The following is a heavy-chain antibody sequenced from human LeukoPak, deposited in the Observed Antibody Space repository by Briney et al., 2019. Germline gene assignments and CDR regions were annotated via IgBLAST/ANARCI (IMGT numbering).Heavy chain of an antibody. CDR1: GFTFSSYS. J-gene: IGHJ4*02. CDR3: ARDHSVSGWPDY. D-gene: IGHD6-19*01. V-gene: IGHV3-21*01. CDR2: ISSSSYI. Sequence: PGGSLRLSCAASGFTFSSYSMNWVRQAPGRGLEWVSSISSSSYIYYADSVKGRFTISRDNAKNSLYLQMNSLRAEDTAVYYCARDHSVSGWPDYWGQGTLVTVSS.